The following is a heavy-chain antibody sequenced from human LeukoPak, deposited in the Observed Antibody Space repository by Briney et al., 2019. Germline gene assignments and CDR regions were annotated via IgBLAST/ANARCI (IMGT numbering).Heavy chain of an antibody. J-gene: IGHJ4*02. Sequence: SVKVSCKASGGTFSSYAISWVRQAPGQGLEWMGGIIPIFGTANYAQKFQGRVTITADESTSTAYMELSSLRSEDTAVYYCARESEGRGYSYGFAPHLYYFDYWGQGTLVTVSS. D-gene: IGHD5-18*01. V-gene: IGHV1-69*13. CDR3: ARESEGRGYSYGFAPHLYYFDY. CDR1: GGTFSSYA. CDR2: IIPIFGTA.